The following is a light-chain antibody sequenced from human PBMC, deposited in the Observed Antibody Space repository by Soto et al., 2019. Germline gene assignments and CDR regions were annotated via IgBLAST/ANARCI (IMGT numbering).Light chain of an antibody. V-gene: IGKV3-15*01. Sequence: EIVMTQSPATLSVSPGEGATLSCRASQSVGNKLVWYQQKPGQPPSLLIYDTSTRAAAVPARFSGSGSGTAFTLTITGLQSEDFAVYYCQQYYSWPLFGPGTKVEI. CDR1: QSVGNK. CDR3: QQYYSWPL. CDR2: DTS. J-gene: IGKJ3*01.